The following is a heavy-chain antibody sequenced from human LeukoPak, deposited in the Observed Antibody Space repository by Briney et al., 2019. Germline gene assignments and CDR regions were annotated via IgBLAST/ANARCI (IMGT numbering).Heavy chain of an antibody. CDR3: ARDRLPSSGYNYGYLEPFDI. J-gene: IGHJ3*02. V-gene: IGHV4-59*01. CDR1: GGSISTYY. D-gene: IGHD5-18*01. Sequence: SETLSLTCTVSGGSISTYYWSWMQQSPGKGLEWIGYIYYSGSTNYNPSLKSRVTISVDTSKNQFSLKLSSVTAADTAVYYCARDRLPSSGYNYGYLEPFDIWGQGTMVTVSS. CDR2: IYYSGST.